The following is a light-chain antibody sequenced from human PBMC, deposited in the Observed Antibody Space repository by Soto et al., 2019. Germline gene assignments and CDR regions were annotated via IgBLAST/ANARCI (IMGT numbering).Light chain of an antibody. CDR2: EVS. V-gene: IGLV2-8*01. J-gene: IGLJ1*01. Sequence: QSALTQPPSASGSPGPSVTISCTGTSSDVGGYNYVSWYQQHPGKAPKLMIYEVSKRHSGVPDRFSGSKSGNTASLTVSGLQAEDEADYYCSSYAGSNNFVFGTGTKLTVL. CDR1: SSDVGGYNY. CDR3: SSYAGSNNFV.